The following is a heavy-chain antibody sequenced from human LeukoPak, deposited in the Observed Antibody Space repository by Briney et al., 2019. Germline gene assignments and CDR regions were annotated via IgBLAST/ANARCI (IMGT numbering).Heavy chain of an antibody. J-gene: IGHJ4*02. CDR3: AREDYYFDS. CDR2: INHSRGT. CDR1: GGSITAYY. Sequence: SETLSLTCSVYGGSITAYYWSWIRQPPGKGLEWIGEINHSRGTKYNPSLESRVAILLDASKNEFSLNLNSVTAADTAVYYCAREDYYFDSWGQGTLVTVSS. V-gene: IGHV4-34*01.